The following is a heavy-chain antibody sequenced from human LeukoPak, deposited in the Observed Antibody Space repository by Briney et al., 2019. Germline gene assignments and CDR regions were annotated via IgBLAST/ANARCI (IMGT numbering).Heavy chain of an antibody. V-gene: IGHV4-61*01. CDR2: IYSSGST. CDR1: GGSVSSGSYF. Sequence: SETPSLTCDVSGGSVSSGSYFWTWIRQSPAKGLEWIGYIYSSGSTNYNPSLKSRVTVSVDTSKNQFSLKLSSVTAADTAIYYCASSAPYSGFDSPFDYWGQGTLVSVSS. J-gene: IGHJ4*02. D-gene: IGHD5-12*01. CDR3: ASSAPYSGFDSPFDY.